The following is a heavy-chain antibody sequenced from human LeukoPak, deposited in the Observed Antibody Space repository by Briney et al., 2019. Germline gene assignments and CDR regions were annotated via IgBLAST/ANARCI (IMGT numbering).Heavy chain of an antibody. J-gene: IGHJ6*03. CDR3: ARVFDSGSQAYFYYMDV. Sequence: SETLSLTCAVSGGSLSGYYWTWIRQPPGKGLEWIGYIYSSGSTNYNPSLKSRVTMSVDTSRNQFSLKVSSVTAADTAVYYCARVFDSGSQAYFYYMDVWGKGTTVTIFS. CDR2: IYSSGST. D-gene: IGHD3-10*01. V-gene: IGHV4-59*01. CDR1: GGSLSGYY.